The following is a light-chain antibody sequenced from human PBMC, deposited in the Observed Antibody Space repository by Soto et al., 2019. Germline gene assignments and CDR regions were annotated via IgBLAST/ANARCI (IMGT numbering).Light chain of an antibody. CDR1: QSVSSY. V-gene: IGKV3-11*01. J-gene: IGKJ5*01. Sequence: EIVLTQSPATLPLSPGERATLSCRASQSVSSYLAWFQQKPGQAPRLLIYRASNRATGVPARFSGSGSGTDFTLIISSLEPEDFAVYYCQQRSNWPVTFGQGTRLEIK. CDR3: QQRSNWPVT. CDR2: RAS.